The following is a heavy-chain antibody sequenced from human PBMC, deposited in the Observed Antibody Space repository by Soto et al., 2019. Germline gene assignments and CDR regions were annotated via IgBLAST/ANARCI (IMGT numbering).Heavy chain of an antibody. J-gene: IGHJ4*02. CDR3: ARASTTVTTLDY. Sequence: QLQLQESGSGLVKPSQTLSLTCAVSGGSISSGGYSWSWIRQPPGKGLEWIGYIYHSGSTYYNPSLKSPVTIAVDRSTNQLSMKLSSVSAADTAVYYCARASTTVTTLDYWGQGTLVTVSS. D-gene: IGHD4-17*01. CDR2: IYHSGST. CDR1: GGSISSGGYS. V-gene: IGHV4-30-2*01.